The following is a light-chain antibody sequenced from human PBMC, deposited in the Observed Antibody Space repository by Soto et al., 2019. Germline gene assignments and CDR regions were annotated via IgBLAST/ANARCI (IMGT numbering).Light chain of an antibody. J-gene: IGKJ5*01. V-gene: IGKV3-11*01. Sequence: EIVVTQSQATLSFCPRERATLSCRASQSVSSYLAWHQQKPGQAPRLLIYDASNRATGIPARFSGSGSGTDFTLTISSLEPEDFAVYYCQQRSSWPITFGQGTRLEV. CDR3: QQRSSWPIT. CDR1: QSVSSY. CDR2: DAS.